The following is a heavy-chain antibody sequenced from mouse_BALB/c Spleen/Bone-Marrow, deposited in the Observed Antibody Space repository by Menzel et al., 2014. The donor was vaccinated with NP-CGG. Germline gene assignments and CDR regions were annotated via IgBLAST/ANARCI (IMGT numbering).Heavy chain of an antibody. CDR2: INPSTGYT. J-gene: IGHJ2*01. Sequence: VHLVESGAELAKPGASVKMSCKASGYTFTTYWMHWVKRRPGQGLEWIGYINPSTGYTEYIQKFKDKATLTADKSSSTAYMQLNSLTSEDSSVYYCVLITPVVSDYWGQGTTLTVSS. D-gene: IGHD1-1*01. CDR3: VLITPVVSDY. CDR1: GYTFTTYW. V-gene: IGHV1-7*01.